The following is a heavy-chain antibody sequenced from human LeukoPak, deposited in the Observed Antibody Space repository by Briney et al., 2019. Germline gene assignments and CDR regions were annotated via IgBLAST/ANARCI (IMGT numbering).Heavy chain of an antibody. D-gene: IGHD6-19*01. CDR3: ARVGIAVAGTVFDY. V-gene: IGHV4-59*08. J-gene: IGHJ4*02. CDR1: GGSFSGYY. Sequence: SETLSLTCAVYGGSFSGYYWSWIRQPPGKGLEWIGYIYYSGSTNYNPSLKSRVTISVDTSKNQFSLKLSSVTAADTAVYYCARVGIAVAGTVFDYWGQGTLVTVSP. CDR2: IYYSGST.